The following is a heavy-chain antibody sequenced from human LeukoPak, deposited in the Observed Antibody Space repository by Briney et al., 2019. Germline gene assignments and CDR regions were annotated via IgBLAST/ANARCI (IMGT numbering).Heavy chain of an antibody. D-gene: IGHD3-16*01. CDR1: GFTFSSYT. CDR3: ARDGGRIAMYYFDS. V-gene: IGHV3-21*01. Sequence: GGSLRLSCVASGFTFSSYTMTWVRQAPGKGLEWVSSISSRSSYIYYADSVKGRFTISRDNAKNSLHLQMNSLRAEDTAVYYCARDGGRIAMYYFDSWGQGTLVTVSS. CDR2: ISSRSSYI. J-gene: IGHJ4*02.